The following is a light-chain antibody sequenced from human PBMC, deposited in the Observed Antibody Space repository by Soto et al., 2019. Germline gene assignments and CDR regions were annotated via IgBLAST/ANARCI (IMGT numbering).Light chain of an antibody. CDR2: EVT. Sequence: QSALTQPPSASGSPGQSVTISCTGTSSDVGGYNYVSWYQQYPGRAPKLMIYEVTKRPSVVPDRFSGSKSSNTASLTVSGLHAEDEADYYCSSYAASNNFYFVFGGWTQLTVL. V-gene: IGLV2-8*01. J-gene: IGLJ3*02. CDR1: SSDVGGYNY. CDR3: SSYAASNNFYFV.